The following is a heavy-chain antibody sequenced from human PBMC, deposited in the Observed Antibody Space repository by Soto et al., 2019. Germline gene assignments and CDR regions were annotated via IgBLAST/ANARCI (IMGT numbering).Heavy chain of an antibody. D-gene: IGHD6-6*01. CDR3: ARQSRFEDSSSFDY. V-gene: IGHV3-23*01. CDR2: ICGSGGST. CDR1: GFTFSSYA. Sequence: EVQLLESGGGLVQPGGSLRLSCAASGFTFSSYAMSWVRQAPGKGLEWVSAICGSGGSTYYADSVKGRFTISRDNSKNTLYLQMNSLRAEDTAVYYCARQSRFEDSSSFDYWGQGTLVTGSS. J-gene: IGHJ4*02.